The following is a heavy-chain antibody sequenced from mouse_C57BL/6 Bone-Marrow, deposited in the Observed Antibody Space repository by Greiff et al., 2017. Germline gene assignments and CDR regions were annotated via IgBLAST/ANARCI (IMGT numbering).Heavy chain of an antibody. Sequence: QVQLQQPGAELVRPGSSVKLSCKASGYTFTSYWMHWVKQRPIQGLEWIGNIDPSDSETHYNQKFQDKATLTVDQSSSTAYMQLSSLTAEDSAVYYSALELGDYWGQGTTLTVSS. CDR1: GYTFTSYW. J-gene: IGHJ2*01. V-gene: IGHV1-52*01. CDR2: IDPSDSET. CDR3: ALELGDY. D-gene: IGHD4-1*01.